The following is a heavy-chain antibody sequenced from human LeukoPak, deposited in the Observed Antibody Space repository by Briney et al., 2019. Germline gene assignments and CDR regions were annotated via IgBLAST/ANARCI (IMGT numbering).Heavy chain of an antibody. CDR2: IIPIFGTA. CDR3: ARDQGYYYDSSGYYN. V-gene: IGHV1-69*05. J-gene: IGHJ1*01. Sequence: ASVKVSCKASGGTFSSYAISWVLQAPGQGLEWMGGIIPIFGTANYAQKFQGRVTITTDESTSTAYMELSSLRSEDTAVYYCARDQGYYYDSSGYYNWGQGTLVTVSS. D-gene: IGHD3-22*01. CDR1: GGTFSSYA.